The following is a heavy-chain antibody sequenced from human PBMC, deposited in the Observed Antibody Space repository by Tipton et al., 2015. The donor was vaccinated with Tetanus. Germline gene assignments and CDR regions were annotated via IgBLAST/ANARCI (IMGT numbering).Heavy chain of an antibody. V-gene: IGHV1-18*01. D-gene: IGHD3/OR15-3a*01. CDR3: ARGRGLGPHEYFEH. CDR2: ISPFNENV. CDR1: GYTFTHYG. Sequence: VQLVQSGAEVKKPGASVKVSCKASGYTFTHYGVNWVRQAPGQGLEWMGWISPFNENVNYAEKFQGRLTMTTDRSTATVYMDLRSLGSGDTAVYYCARGRGLGPHEYFEHWGQGTLVTVSS. J-gene: IGHJ5*02.